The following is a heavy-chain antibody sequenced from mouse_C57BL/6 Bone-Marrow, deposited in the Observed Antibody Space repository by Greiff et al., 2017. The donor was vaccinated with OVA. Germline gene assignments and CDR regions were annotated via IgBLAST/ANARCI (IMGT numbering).Heavy chain of an antibody. J-gene: IGHJ3*01. Sequence: QVQLQQSGAELVRPGTSVKLSCKASGYTFTSYWMHWVKQRPGQGLEWIGVIDPSDSYTNYNQKFKGKATLTVDTSSSTAYMQLSSLTSEDSAVYYCAPYDYDWFAYWGQGTLVTVSA. CDR1: GYTFTSYW. V-gene: IGHV1-59*01. CDR2: IDPSDSYT. D-gene: IGHD2-4*01. CDR3: APYDYDWFAY.